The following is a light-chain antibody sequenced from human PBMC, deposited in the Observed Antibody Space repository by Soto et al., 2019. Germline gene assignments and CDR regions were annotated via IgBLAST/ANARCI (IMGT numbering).Light chain of an antibody. CDR3: LQHKTYHRT. J-gene: IGKJ1*01. Sequence: DIQVTQSPSAMSASVGDRVTITCRANQDISNYLVWFQQRPGEVPQRLIYAASTLESGVPSRFSGSASGTEFTLTISSMKHEDFATYYCLQHKTYHRTFGRGT. CDR1: QDISNY. CDR2: AAS. V-gene: IGKV1-17*03.